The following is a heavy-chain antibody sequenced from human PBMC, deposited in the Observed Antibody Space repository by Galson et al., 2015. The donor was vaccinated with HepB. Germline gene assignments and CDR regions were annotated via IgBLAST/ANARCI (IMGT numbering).Heavy chain of an antibody. V-gene: IGHV3-30-3*01. D-gene: IGHD3-16*01. J-gene: IGHJ4*02. CDR1: GFTFNTSS. CDR3: ATGGSGTTLDC. CDR2: ISFDAINK. Sequence: SLRLSCAASGFTFNTSSMHWVRQAPGKGLEWVALISFDAINKKYADPVKGRFTISRDTSKNTLYLQANSLKPEDTAVYYCATGGSGTTLDCWGQGALVTVSP.